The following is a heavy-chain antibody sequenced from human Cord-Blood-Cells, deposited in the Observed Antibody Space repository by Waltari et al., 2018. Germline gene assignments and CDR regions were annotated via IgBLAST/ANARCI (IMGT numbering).Heavy chain of an antibody. J-gene: IGHJ4*02. CDR1: GGSFSGYY. CDR3: ARGLSITMVRGVNRGYFDY. D-gene: IGHD3-10*01. CDR2: INHSGST. V-gene: IGHV4-34*01. Sequence: QVQLQQWGAGLLKPSETLSLTCAVYGGSFSGYYWSWIRQPPGTGLEWIGEINHSGSTNYNPSLKSRVTISVDTSKNQFSLKLSSVTAADTAVYYCARGLSITMVRGVNRGYFDYWGQGTLVTVSS.